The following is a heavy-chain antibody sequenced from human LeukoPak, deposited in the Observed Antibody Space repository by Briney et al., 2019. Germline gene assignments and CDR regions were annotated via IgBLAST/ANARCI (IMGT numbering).Heavy chain of an antibody. CDR3: ARDSGSYYEIDY. Sequence: GASVKVSCKASGYTFTSYDINWVRQATGQGLEWMGWMNPNSGNTGYTQKFQGRVTLTRNSSISTAYMELSSLRSEDTAVYYCARDSGSYYEIDYWGQGTLVTVSS. V-gene: IGHV1-8*01. D-gene: IGHD1-26*01. CDR1: GYTFTSYD. J-gene: IGHJ4*02. CDR2: MNPNSGNT.